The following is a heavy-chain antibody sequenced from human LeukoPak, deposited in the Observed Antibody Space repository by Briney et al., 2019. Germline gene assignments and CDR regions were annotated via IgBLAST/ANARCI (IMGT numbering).Heavy chain of an antibody. CDR2: INAGNGNT. CDR1: GYTFTSYA. CDR3: ARSAPNYSSSGALFDY. J-gene: IGHJ4*02. V-gene: IGHV1-3*01. Sequence: ASVKVSCKASGYTFTSYAMHWVRQAPGQRLEWMGWINAGNGNTKYSQKFQGRVTITRDTSASKAYMELSSLRSEDTAVYYCARSAPNYSSSGALFDYWGQGTLVTVSS. D-gene: IGHD6-13*01.